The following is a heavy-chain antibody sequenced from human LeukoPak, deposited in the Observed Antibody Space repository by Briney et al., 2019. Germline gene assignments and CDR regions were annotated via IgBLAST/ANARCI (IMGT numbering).Heavy chain of an antibody. J-gene: IGHJ4*02. CDR3: ARDSYYGSASSHLDY. Sequence: SETLSLTCTVSGDSISNHYWSWIRQSPGMGLEWIGYISYNGGTSYNPSLRSRVTISGDTSKNHFSLKLSSVTAADTALCYCARDSYYGSASSHLDYWGQGTLVTVSS. CDR2: ISYNGGT. D-gene: IGHD3-10*01. CDR1: GDSISNHY. V-gene: IGHV4-59*11.